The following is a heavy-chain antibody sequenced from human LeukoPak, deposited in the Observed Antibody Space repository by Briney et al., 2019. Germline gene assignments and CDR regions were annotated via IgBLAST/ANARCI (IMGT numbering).Heavy chain of an antibody. Sequence: GGSLRLSCAASGFTFSGYAMHWVRQAPGKGLEWVAVIYADSVRGRFTISRDDSKNTLYLQMNSLRAEDTAMYYCARDIVGQWLVDYWGQGTLVTVSS. CDR1: GFTFSGYA. J-gene: IGHJ4*02. CDR3: ARDIVGQWLVDY. D-gene: IGHD6-19*01. CDR2: I. V-gene: IGHV3-30*04.